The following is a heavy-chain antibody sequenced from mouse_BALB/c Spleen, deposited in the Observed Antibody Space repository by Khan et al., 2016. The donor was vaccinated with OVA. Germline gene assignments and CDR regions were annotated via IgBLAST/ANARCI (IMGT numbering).Heavy chain of an antibody. J-gene: IGHJ4*01. Sequence: EVQLQESGPGLVKPSQSLSLTCTVTGYSITSDYAWNWIRQFPGNKLELMGYITSTGGTSYNPSLKSRISITRDTSKNQFFLQLNSVTAEDTATYYCARSLYYSYGYALDCWGRGTLVTVSS. D-gene: IGHD2-14*01. CDR2: ITSTGGT. CDR3: ARSLYYSYGYALDC. V-gene: IGHV3-2*02. CDR1: GYSITSDYA.